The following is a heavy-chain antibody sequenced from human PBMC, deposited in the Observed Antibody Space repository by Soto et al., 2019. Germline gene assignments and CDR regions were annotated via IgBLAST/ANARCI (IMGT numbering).Heavy chain of an antibody. CDR2: IIPIFGTA. V-gene: IGHV1-69*01. CDR1: GGTFSSYA. Sequence: QVQLVQSGAEVKKPGSSVKVSCKASGGTFSSYAISWVRQAPGQGLEWMGGIIPIFGTANYAQKFQGRVTITADESTSTAYMELSRLRSEDTAVYYCARGNYGGNSHHFDYWGQGTLVTVSS. CDR3: ARGNYGGNSHHFDY. D-gene: IGHD4-17*01. J-gene: IGHJ4*02.